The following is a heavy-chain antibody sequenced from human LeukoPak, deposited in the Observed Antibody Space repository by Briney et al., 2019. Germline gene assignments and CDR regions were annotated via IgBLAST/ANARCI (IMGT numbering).Heavy chain of an antibody. D-gene: IGHD2-21*01. CDR3: AGEAYCGGDCYQFDY. CDR2: ISSSSSTI. CDR1: GFTFSSYS. J-gene: IGHJ4*02. Sequence: GGSLRLSCAASGFTFSSYSMNWVRQAPGKGLEWVSYISSSSSTIYYADSVKGRFTISRDNAKNSLYLQMNSLRAEDTAVYYCAGEAYCGGDCYQFDYWGQGTLVTVSS. V-gene: IGHV3-48*01.